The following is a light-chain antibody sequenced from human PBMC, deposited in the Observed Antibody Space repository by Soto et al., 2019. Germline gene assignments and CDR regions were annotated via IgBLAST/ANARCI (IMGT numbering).Light chain of an antibody. J-gene: IGKJ1*01. Sequence: EIVLTQSPAILSMSPGERATLACRASQSVSSYFAWYQQKPGQAPRLLIYDASNRATGVPARFSGSGSGTDFTLTISSLEPADFAVYYCQQRRYWPVTFGQGTKVEIK. V-gene: IGKV3-11*01. CDR3: QQRRYWPVT. CDR1: QSVSSY. CDR2: DAS.